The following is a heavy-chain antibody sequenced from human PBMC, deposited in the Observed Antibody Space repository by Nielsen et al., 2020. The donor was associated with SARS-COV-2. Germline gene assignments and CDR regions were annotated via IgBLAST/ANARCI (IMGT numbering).Heavy chain of an antibody. CDR3: ARERGGAATDY. J-gene: IGHJ4*02. CDR1: GFTFSSYG. Sequence: LKISCAASGFTFSSYGMHWVRQAPGKGLEWVAVISYDGSNKYYADSVKGRFTISRDNSKNTLYLQMNSLRAEDTAVYYCARERGGAATDYWGQGTLVTVSS. CDR2: ISYDGSNK. V-gene: IGHV3-30*03. D-gene: IGHD6-25*01.